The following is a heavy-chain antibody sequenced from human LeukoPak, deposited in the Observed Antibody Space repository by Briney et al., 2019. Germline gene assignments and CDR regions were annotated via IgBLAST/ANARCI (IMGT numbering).Heavy chain of an antibody. D-gene: IGHD1-14*01. CDR3: ARRGPRMWFDP. J-gene: IGHJ5*02. CDR2: INHSGST. V-gene: IGHV4-34*01. CDR1: GGSISSYY. Sequence: SETLSPTCTVSGGSISSYYWSWIRQPPGKGLEWIGEINHSGSTNYNPSLKSRVTISVDTSKNQFSLKLSSVTAADTAVYYCARRGPRMWFDPWGQGTLVTVSS.